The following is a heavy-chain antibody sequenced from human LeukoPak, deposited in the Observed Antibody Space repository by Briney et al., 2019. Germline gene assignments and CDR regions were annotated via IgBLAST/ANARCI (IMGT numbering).Heavy chain of an antibody. Sequence: SETLSLTCAVYGGSFSGYYWSWIRQPPGKGLEWIGEINHSGSTNYNPSLKSRVTISVDTSKNQFSLKLSSVTAADTAVYYGARQRFWGSRSYSWFYFDYWGQGTLVTVSS. V-gene: IGHV4-34*01. CDR3: ARQRFWGSRSYSWFYFDY. D-gene: IGHD1-26*01. J-gene: IGHJ4*02. CDR1: GGSFSGYY. CDR2: INHSGST.